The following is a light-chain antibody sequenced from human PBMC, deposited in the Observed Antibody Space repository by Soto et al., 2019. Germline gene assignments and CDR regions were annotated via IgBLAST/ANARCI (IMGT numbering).Light chain of an antibody. J-gene: IGLJ1*01. CDR3: SSFTTSYFYV. CDR2: GVT. CDR1: GSDIGAYNY. Sequence: VLTQPASVSGSPGQSITISCTGSGSDIGAYNYVSWYQQHPGKAPKLLIHGVTRRPSGVSSRFSASKSAYTASLTISGLQAEDGANYYCSSFTTSYFYVFGPGTKVTVL. V-gene: IGLV2-14*01.